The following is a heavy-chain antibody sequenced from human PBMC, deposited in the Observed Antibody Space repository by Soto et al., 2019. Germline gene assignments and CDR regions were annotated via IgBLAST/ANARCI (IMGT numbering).Heavy chain of an antibody. V-gene: IGHV4-39*01. CDR3: ARGAVGVQPPIV. J-gene: IGHJ1*01. D-gene: IGHD3-22*01. CDR2: IYHSGTT. Sequence: SETLSLTCSVSGGFMRSSVFYWGWVRQPPGKGLEWIGSIYHSGTTYYNLSLKSRVTMSVDTSRNQFSLYLTSMTAADTAVYYCARGAVGVQPPIVWGPGTLVTVSS. CDR1: GGFMRSSVFY.